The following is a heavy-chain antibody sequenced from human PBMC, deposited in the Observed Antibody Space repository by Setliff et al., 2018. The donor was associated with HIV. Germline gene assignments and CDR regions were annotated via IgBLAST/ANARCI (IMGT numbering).Heavy chain of an antibody. CDR1: GYTFTSYY. CDR2: INPSGGST. CDR3: ARDRGGAAREYYFDY. D-gene: IGHD6-6*01. J-gene: IGHJ4*02. Sequence: SVQVSCKASGYTFTSYYMHWVRQAPGQGLEWMGIINPSGGSTSYAQKFQGRVTMTRDTSTSTVYMELSSLRSEDTAVYYCARDRGGAAREYYFDYWGQGTLVTVSS. V-gene: IGHV1-46*01.